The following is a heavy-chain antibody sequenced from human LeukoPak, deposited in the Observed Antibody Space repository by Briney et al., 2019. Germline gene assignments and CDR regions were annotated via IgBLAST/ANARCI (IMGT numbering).Heavy chain of an antibody. Sequence: VKVSCKASGFTFTSSAMQWVRQARGQRLEWIGWIVVGSGNTNYAQKFQERVTITRDMSTSTAHMELSSLRSEDTAVYYCAAGGYCTNGVCYRWNFDYWGQGTLVTVSS. CDR1: GFTFTSSA. D-gene: IGHD2-8*01. V-gene: IGHV1-58*02. CDR3: AAGGYCTNGVCYRWNFDY. J-gene: IGHJ4*02. CDR2: IVVGSGNT.